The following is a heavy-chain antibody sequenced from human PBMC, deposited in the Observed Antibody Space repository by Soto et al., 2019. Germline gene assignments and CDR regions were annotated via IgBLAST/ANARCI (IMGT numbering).Heavy chain of an antibody. D-gene: IGHD6-13*01. CDR2: ISAYNGNT. V-gene: IGHV1-18*01. J-gene: IGHJ6*02. CDR3: AREIDSSSWYPFYYYYGMDV. CDR1: GYTFTSYG. Sequence: QVQLVQSGAEVKKPGASVKVSCKASGYTFTSYGISWVRQAPGQGLEWMGWISAYNGNTNYAQKLQGRVTMTTDTSTSTASMELRSLRSDDTAVYYCAREIDSSSWYPFYYYYGMDVWGQGTTVTVSS.